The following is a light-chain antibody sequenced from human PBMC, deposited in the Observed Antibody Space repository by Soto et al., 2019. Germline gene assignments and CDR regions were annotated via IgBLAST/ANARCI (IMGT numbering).Light chain of an antibody. CDR2: KAS. CDR3: QQYSTYTPRT. J-gene: IGKJ1*01. CDR1: QSISIW. V-gene: IGKV1-5*03. Sequence: SQSPSTLSASIGDRVTITCGASQSISIWLAWYQQKPGKAPKILIYKASSLESGVPSRFSGSGSGTEFTLTISSLQPDDFATYYCQQYSTYTPRTFGQGTKVAIK.